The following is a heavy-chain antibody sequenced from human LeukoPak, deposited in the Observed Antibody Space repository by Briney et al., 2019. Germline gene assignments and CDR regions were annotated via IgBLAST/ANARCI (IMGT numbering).Heavy chain of an antibody. D-gene: IGHD1-26*01. Sequence: SVKVSCKASGGTFSSYAISWVRQAPGQGLEWMGGILPIFGTANYAQKFQGRVTITADHSTSTAYMELSSLRSEDTAVYFCARDVGATVVFDIWGQGTFVTVSS. CDR3: ARDVGATVVFDI. CDR2: ILPIFGTA. V-gene: IGHV1-69*13. J-gene: IGHJ3*02. CDR1: GGTFSSYA.